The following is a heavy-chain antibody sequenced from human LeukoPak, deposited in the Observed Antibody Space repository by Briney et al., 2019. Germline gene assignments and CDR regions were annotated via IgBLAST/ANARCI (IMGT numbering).Heavy chain of an antibody. CDR3: AKDWVVRGAPLLDV. Sequence: SGGSLRLSCAASGFTFSSYAMSWVRQAPGKGLEWVSAISGSGGSTYYADSVKGRFTISRDNSKNTLYLQMNSLRAEDTAVYYCAKDWVVRGAPLLDVWGQGTTATVSS. V-gene: IGHV3-23*01. J-gene: IGHJ6*02. CDR1: GFTFSSYA. D-gene: IGHD3-10*01. CDR2: ISGSGGST.